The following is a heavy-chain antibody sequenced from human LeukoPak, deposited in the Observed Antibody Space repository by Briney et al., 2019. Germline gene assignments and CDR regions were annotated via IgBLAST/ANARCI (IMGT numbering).Heavy chain of an antibody. J-gene: IGHJ4*02. D-gene: IGHD6-19*01. CDR3: ARVVYSSGWYYFDY. V-gene: IGHV4-59*08. CDR1: GGSISSYY. Sequence: SETLSLTCTVSGGSISSYYWSWIRQPPGKGLEWIGYIYYSGSTNCNPSLKSRVTISVDTSKNQFSLKPSSVTAADTAVYYCARVVYSSGWYYFDYWGQGTLVTVSS. CDR2: IYYSGST.